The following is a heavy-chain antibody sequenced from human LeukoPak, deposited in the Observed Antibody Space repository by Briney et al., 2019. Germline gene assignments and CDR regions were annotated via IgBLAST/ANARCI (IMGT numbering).Heavy chain of an antibody. D-gene: IGHD3-10*01. CDR1: GFTVSSNY. CDR3: ARDFGGDYFDY. V-gene: IGHV3-53*01. CDR2: SYRGGST. J-gene: IGHJ4*02. Sequence: PGGSLRLCCAVSGFTVSSNYVRWVRQARGGGLGWVSVSYRGGSTTYADSGKGRFTISRDNSKNTLYLQMNSLRAEDPSVYYCARDFGGDYFDYWGEGAFVTASS.